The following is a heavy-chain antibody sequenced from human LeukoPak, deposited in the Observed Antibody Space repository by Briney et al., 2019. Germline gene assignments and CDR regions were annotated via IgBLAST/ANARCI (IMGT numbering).Heavy chain of an antibody. D-gene: IGHD4-17*01. CDR1: GFTFSSYA. CDR2: ISGSGGST. Sequence: GGSLRLSCAASGFTFSSYAMSWDRQAPGKGLEWVSAISGSGGSTYYADSVKGRFTISRDNSKNTLYLQMNSLRAEDTAVYYCAKITRSTVTIGYDYWGQGTLVTVSS. CDR3: AKITRSTVTIGYDY. J-gene: IGHJ4*02. V-gene: IGHV3-23*01.